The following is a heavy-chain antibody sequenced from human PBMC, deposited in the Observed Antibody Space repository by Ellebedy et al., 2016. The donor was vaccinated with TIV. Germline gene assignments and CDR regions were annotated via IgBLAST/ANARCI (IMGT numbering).Heavy chain of an antibody. CDR3: ARDLDLGEQLVLLGY. Sequence: GSLRLXXTVSGGSISSGGYYWSWIRQPPGKGLEWIGYIYYSGSTNYNPSLKSRVTISVDTSKNQFSLKLSSVTAADTAVYYCARDLDLGEQLVLLGYWGQGTLVTVSS. CDR1: GGSISSGGYY. J-gene: IGHJ4*02. CDR2: IYYSGST. D-gene: IGHD6-13*01. V-gene: IGHV4-61*08.